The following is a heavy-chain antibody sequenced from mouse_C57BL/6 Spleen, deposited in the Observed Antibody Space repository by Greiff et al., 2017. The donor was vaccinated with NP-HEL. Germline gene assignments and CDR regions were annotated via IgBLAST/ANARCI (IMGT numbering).Heavy chain of an antibody. CDR1: GYTFTSYW. J-gene: IGHJ4*01. CDR2: IHPSDSDT. Sequence: VQLQQPGAELVKPGASVKVSCKASGYTFTSYWMHWVTQRPGQGLEWLGRIHPSDSDTNYNQKFKGKATLTVDKSSSTAYMQLSSLTSEDSAVYYCAIPYYSNSYAMDYWGQGTSVTVSS. D-gene: IGHD2-5*01. V-gene: IGHV1-74*01. CDR3: AIPYYSNSYAMDY.